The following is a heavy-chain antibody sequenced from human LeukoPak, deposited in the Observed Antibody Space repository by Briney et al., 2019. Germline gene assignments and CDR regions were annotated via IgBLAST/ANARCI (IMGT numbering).Heavy chain of an antibody. CDR1: GHTFTSYA. CDR3: ARGLVVAARGWFDP. D-gene: IGHD2-15*01. Sequence: SVKVSCKASGHTFTSYAMHWVRQAPGQRLEWMGSINAGNGNTKYSQKFQGRVTITRDTSASTAYMELSSLRSEDTAVYYCARGLVVAARGWFDPWGQGTLVTVSS. J-gene: IGHJ5*02. CDR2: INAGNGNT. V-gene: IGHV1-3*01.